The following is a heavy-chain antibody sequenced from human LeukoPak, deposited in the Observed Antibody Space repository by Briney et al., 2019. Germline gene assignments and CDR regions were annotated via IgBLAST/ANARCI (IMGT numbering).Heavy chain of an antibody. J-gene: IGHJ6*02. CDR3: AKDDYGMDV. Sequence: GRSLRLSCAASGFTFSSHGMHWVRQAPGKGLEWVAVIPYDGSNKYYADSVKGRFTISRDNSKNTLYLQMNSLRAEDTAVYYCAKDDYGMDVWGQGTTVTVSS. V-gene: IGHV3-30*18. CDR1: GFTFSSHG. CDR2: IPYDGSNK.